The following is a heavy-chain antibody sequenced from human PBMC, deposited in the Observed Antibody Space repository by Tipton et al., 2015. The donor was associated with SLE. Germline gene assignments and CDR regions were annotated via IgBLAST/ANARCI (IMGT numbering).Heavy chain of an antibody. Sequence: TLSLTCAVYGGSFSGYYWSWIRQPPGKGLEWIGEINHSGSTNYNPPLKSRVTISVDTSKNQFSLKLSSVTAADTAVYYCAREQYYYGSGSRRENWFDPWGQGTLVTVSS. CDR2: INHSGST. V-gene: IGHV4-34*09. D-gene: IGHD3-10*01. CDR3: AREQYYYGSGSRRENWFDP. J-gene: IGHJ5*02. CDR1: GGSFSGYY.